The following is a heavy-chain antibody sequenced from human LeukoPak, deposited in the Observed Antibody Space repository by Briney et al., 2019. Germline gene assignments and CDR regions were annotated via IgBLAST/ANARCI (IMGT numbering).Heavy chain of an antibody. Sequence: PGGSLRLSCVTSGFTFSRYAMHWVRQAPGKGLQWVTVTSYDGSDTYYADSVKGRFTLSRDSSTNTVYLQMDNLRAEDTALYYCARQATNSPLDYLGQGTLVTVSS. CDR1: GFTFSRYA. V-gene: IGHV3-33*05. CDR2: TSYDGSDT. J-gene: IGHJ4*02. D-gene: IGHD2/OR15-2a*01. CDR3: ARQATNSPLDY.